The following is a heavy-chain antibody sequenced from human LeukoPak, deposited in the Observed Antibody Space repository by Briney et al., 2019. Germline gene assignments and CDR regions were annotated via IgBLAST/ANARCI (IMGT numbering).Heavy chain of an antibody. D-gene: IGHD4-11*01. CDR2: ISGSGGNT. CDR3: ARGPDYSDYYYSYYMDV. CDR1: GFTFSSYA. Sequence: GGSLRLSCATSGFTFSSYAMSWVRQAPGKGLEWVSSISGSGGNTYYADSVKGRFTISRDNSKNTLYLQMKSLRAEDTAVYFCARGPDYSDYYYSYYMDVWGKGTTVTVSS. J-gene: IGHJ6*03. V-gene: IGHV3-23*01.